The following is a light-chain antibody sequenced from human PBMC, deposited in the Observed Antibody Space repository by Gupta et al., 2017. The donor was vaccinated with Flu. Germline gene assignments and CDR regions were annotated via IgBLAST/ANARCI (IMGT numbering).Light chain of an antibody. CDR3: HQYRSSP. J-gene: IGKJ4*01. CDR2: GVS. Sequence: EIVLTQSPGTLSLSPGDRATLSCRASHSSSYLDWYQQRPGQAPRLLIHGVSTRAPGIPDRFSGSGSGTDFTLTISRLEPEDFAVYYCHQYRSSPFGGGTRVEIK. V-gene: IGKV3-20*01. CDR1: HSSSY.